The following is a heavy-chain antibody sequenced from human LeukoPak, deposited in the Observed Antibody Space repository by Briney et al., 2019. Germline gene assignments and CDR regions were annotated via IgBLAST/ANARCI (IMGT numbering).Heavy chain of an antibody. CDR1: GFTFSSYG. V-gene: IGHV3-30*18. D-gene: IGHD6-19*01. CDR2: ISYDGSNK. J-gene: IGHJ4*02. Sequence: GGSLRLSCAASGFTFSSYGMHWVRQAPGKGLEWVAVISYDGSNKYYADSVKGRFTISRDNSKNTLYLQMNSLRAEDTAVYYCAKDGPPSSGWSFDYWGQGTLVTVSS. CDR3: AKDGPPSSGWSFDY.